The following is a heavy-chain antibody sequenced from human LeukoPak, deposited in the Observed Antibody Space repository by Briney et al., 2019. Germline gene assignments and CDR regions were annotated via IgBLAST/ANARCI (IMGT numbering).Heavy chain of an antibody. J-gene: IGHJ4*02. D-gene: IGHD2-2*01. CDR1: GGSISSSSYY. Sequence: SETLSLTCTVSGGSISSSSYYWGWIRQPPGKGLEWIGSIYYSGSTYYNPSLKSRVTISVDTSKNQFSLKLNSVTAADTAVYYCARAGQGYCSSASCFLSLDYWGQGTLVTVSS. V-gene: IGHV4-39*07. CDR3: ARAGQGYCSSASCFLSLDY. CDR2: IYYSGST.